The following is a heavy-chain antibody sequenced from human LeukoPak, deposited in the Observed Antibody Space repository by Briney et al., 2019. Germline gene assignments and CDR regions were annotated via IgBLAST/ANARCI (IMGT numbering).Heavy chain of an antibody. CDR3: ASGSLTRNAFEI. CDR2: IYHRGST. D-gene: IGHD1-26*01. V-gene: IGHV4-38-2*01. J-gene: IGHJ3*02. Sequence: PSETLSLTCVVSGYSISSGYYWGWIRQPPGKGLEWIGTIYHRGSTYYSPSLKSRLTTSVDTSKNHFSLKLSSVTAADTAIYYCASGSLTRNAFEIWGQGTMVTVSS. CDR1: GYSISSGYY.